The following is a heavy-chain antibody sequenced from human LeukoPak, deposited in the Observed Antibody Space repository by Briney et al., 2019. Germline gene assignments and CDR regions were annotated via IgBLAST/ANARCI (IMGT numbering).Heavy chain of an antibody. CDR3: ARDLVYSKSNWFDP. J-gene: IGHJ5*02. CDR2: IYSGGST. Sequence: GGSLRLSCAASGFTVSSNYMSWVRQAPGKGLEWVSVIYSGGSTYYADSVKGRFTISRDNSKNTLYLQMNGLRAEDTAVYYCARDLVYSKSNWFDPWGQGTLVTVSS. CDR1: GFTVSSNY. D-gene: IGHD4-11*01. V-gene: IGHV3-53*01.